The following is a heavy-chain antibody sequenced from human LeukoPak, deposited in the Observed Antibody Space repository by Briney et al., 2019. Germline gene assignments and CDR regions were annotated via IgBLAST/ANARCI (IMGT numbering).Heavy chain of an antibody. CDR2: ISGSGGST. J-gene: IGHJ4*02. CDR1: GFTFSSYA. V-gene: IGHV3-23*01. D-gene: IGHD2-15*01. Sequence: GGSLRLSCAASGFTFSSYAMSWVRQAPGKGLEWVSAISGSGGSTYYADSVKGRFTISRDNSKNTLYLQMNSLRAEDTAVYYCAKVFGHVDCSGGSCYGRGPNYWGQGTLVTVSS. CDR3: AKVFGHVDCSGGSCYGRGPNY.